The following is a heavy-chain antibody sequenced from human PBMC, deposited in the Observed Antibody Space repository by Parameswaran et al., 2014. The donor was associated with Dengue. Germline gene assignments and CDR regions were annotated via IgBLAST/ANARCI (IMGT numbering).Heavy chain of an antibody. J-gene: IGHJ6*02. CDR3: ARIPPTYYYDSSGVYHYYYGMDV. D-gene: IGHD3-22*01. Sequence: RWIRQPPGKALEWLALIDWDDDKYYSTSLKTRLTISKDTSKNQVVLTMTNMDPVDTATYYCARIPPTYYYDSSGVYHYYYGMDVWGQGTTVTVSS. CDR2: IDWDDDK. V-gene: IGHV2-70*01.